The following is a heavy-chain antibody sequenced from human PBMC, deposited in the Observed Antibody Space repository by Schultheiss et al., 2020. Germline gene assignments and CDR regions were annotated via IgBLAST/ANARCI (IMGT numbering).Heavy chain of an antibody. D-gene: IGHD4-17*01. CDR1: GFTFSSYS. CDR3: ARDDTTTVTYGMYYFDY. CDR2: ISSSSSTI. J-gene: IGHJ4*02. Sequence: GGSLRLSCAASGFTFSSYSMNWVRQAPGKGLEWVSYISSSSSTIYYADSVKGRFTISRDNAKNSLYLQMNSLRDEDTAVYYCARDDTTTVTYGMYYFDYWGQGTLVTVSS. V-gene: IGHV3-48*02.